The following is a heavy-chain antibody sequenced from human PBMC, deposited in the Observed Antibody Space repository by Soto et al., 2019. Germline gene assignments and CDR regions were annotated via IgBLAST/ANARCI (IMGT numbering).Heavy chain of an antibody. CDR1: GFTFSGSA. V-gene: IGHV3-73*01. J-gene: IGHJ6*03. D-gene: IGHD3-3*01. CDR3: SRQASDFWSGKPQYYMDV. CDR2: IRSKPNNYAT. Sequence: GGSLRLSCSASGFTFSGSAMHWVRQASGKGLEWVGRIRSKPNNYATAYGASVKGRFTISRDDSKNTAYLQMNSLNTEDTAVYYCSRQASDFWSGKPQYYMDVWGKGTTVTVSS.